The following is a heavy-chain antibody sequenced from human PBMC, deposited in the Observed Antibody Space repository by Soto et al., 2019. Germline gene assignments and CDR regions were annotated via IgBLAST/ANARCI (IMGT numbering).Heavy chain of an antibody. CDR3: ARGYNWNVPSFDY. V-gene: IGHV4-59*01. CDR2: IYYSGST. CDR1: GGSISTYY. Sequence: SETLSLTCTVSGGSISTYYWSWIRQPPGKGLEWIGHIYYSGSTSYNPSLKSRVTMSVDTSKNRFSLRLSSVTAADTAVYYCARGYNWNVPSFDYWGQGTLVTV. J-gene: IGHJ4*02. D-gene: IGHD1-20*01.